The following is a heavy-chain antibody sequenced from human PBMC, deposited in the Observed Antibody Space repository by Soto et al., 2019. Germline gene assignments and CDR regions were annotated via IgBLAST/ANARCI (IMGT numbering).Heavy chain of an antibody. Sequence: QITLNESGPTLVKPTQTLTLTCTFSGFSLTTSGVGVGWIRQSPGKAPEWLALIYWDDDKRYSPSLKSRLTITKDTSKNQVVLTMANLDTADTATYSCAHRVLRTVFGLVTTTAIYFDFWGQGTPVAVSS. CDR2: IYWDDDK. J-gene: IGHJ4*02. CDR3: AHRVLRTVFGLVTTTAIYFDF. V-gene: IGHV2-5*02. CDR1: GFSLTTSGVG. D-gene: IGHD3-3*01.